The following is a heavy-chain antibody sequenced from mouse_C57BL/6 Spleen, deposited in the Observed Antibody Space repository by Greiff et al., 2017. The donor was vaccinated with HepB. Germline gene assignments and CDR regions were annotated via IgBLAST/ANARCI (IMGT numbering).Heavy chain of an antibody. Sequence: VQLQQSGAELVKPGASVKISCKASGYAFSSYWMNWVKQRPGKGLEWIGQIYPGDGDTNYNGKFKGKATLTADKYSSTAYMQLSSLTSEDSAVYFCARSGTTEERTWFAYWGQGTLVTVSA. D-gene: IGHD1-1*01. CDR1: GYAFSSYW. J-gene: IGHJ3*01. V-gene: IGHV1-80*01. CDR3: ARSGTTEERTWFAY. CDR2: IYPGDGDT.